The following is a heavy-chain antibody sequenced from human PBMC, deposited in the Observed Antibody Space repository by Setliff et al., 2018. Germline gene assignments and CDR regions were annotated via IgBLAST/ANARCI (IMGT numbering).Heavy chain of an antibody. V-gene: IGHV3-23*01. CDR1: TFTFSKYA. CDR2: IGASGHNT. D-gene: IGHD3-3*01. J-gene: IGHJ5*02. CDR3: ARDVFDFRSGQAGP. Sequence: HPGGSLRLSCAASTFTFSKYAVTWVRQAPGKGLQWVASIGASGHNTYYADFVKGRFTISRDNSGNTLYLLMNSLRGEDTAVYYCARDVFDFRSGQAGPWGQGTLVTVSS.